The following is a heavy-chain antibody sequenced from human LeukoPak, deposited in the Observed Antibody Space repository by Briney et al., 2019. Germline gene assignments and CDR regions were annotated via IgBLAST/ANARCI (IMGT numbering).Heavy chain of an antibody. J-gene: IGHJ3*02. CDR1: GFTDSSNY. Sequence: GGSLRLSCAASGFTDSSNYMSWVRQAPGKGLEWVSVIYSGGSTYYADSVKGRFTISRDNSKNTLYLQMNSLRAEDTAVYYCAREATNAYSGSYWAFDIWGQGTMVTVSS. D-gene: IGHD1-26*01. V-gene: IGHV3-53*01. CDR2: IYSGGST. CDR3: AREATNAYSGSYWAFDI.